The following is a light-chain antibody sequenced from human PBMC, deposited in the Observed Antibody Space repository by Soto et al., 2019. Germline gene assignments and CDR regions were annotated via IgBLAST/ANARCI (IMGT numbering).Light chain of an antibody. J-gene: IGLJ3*02. CDR3: SSYSSTSTLAV. CDR1: SSDIGTYNY. Sequence: QSVLTQPASVSGSPGQSITISCTGTSSDIGTYNYVSWYQQHPGKAPKLMIYEVSSRPSGVSNRFSGSKSGNTASLTISGLQAEDEADYYCSSYSSTSTLAVFGGGTKLTVL. V-gene: IGLV2-14*01. CDR2: EVS.